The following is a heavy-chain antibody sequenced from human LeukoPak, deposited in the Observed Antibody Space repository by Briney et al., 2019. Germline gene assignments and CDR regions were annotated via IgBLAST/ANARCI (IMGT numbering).Heavy chain of an antibody. CDR1: GFTFSSYE. V-gene: IGHV3-7*01. Sequence: GGSLRLSCAASGFTFSSYEMNWVRQAPGKGLEWVGNIKQDGSERNYVDSVKGRFTISRDNAKRSLYLQMNSLRAEDTAVYYCARDWGAYYHFFDYWGQGTLVTVSS. CDR2: IKQDGSER. D-gene: IGHD3-22*01. CDR3: ARDWGAYYHFFDY. J-gene: IGHJ4*02.